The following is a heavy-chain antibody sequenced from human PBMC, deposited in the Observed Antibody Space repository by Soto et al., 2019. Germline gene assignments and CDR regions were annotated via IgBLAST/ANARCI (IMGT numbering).Heavy chain of an antibody. J-gene: IGHJ4*02. CDR3: ARMYYDILTGYPYYFDY. V-gene: IGHV4-59*01. Sequence: SETLSLTCTVSGGSISSYYWSWIRQPPGKGLEWIGYIYYSGSTNYNPSLKSRVTISVDTSKNQFSLKLSSVTAADTAVYYCARMYYDILTGYPYYFDYWGQGTLVTVSS. D-gene: IGHD3-9*01. CDR2: IYYSGST. CDR1: GGSISSYY.